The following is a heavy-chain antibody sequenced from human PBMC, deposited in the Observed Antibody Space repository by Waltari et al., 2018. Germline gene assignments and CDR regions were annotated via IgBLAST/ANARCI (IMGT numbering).Heavy chain of an antibody. D-gene: IGHD1-26*01. CDR2: IYYTRST. Sequence: LHLQESGPGLVKPSETLSLTCRVSGDSIHRSTSYWGWPRQPPGKGLESIGSIYYTRSTSHNPSLKSRVTMSVDTSKNEFYLKLTSVTAADTATYYCARLTVVGATRWFDPWGQGTQVTVSS. CDR1: GDSIHRSTSY. J-gene: IGHJ5*02. V-gene: IGHV4-39*01. CDR3: ARLTVVGATRWFDP.